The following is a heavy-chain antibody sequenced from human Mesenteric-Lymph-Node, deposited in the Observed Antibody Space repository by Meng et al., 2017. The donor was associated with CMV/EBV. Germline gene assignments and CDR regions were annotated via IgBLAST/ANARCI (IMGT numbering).Heavy chain of an antibody. Sequence: QVPRQQWGAGLLKPSETLSLTCAVYGGSFSGYYWSWIRQPSGKGLEWIGEINHSGSTNYNPSLKSRVTISVDTSKNQFSLKLSSVTAADTAVYYCARHQRWLKSEGGFNYWGQGTLVTVSS. V-gene: IGHV4-34*01. CDR2: INHSGST. CDR1: GGSFSGYY. D-gene: IGHD4-23*01. J-gene: IGHJ4*02. CDR3: ARHQRWLKSEGGFNY.